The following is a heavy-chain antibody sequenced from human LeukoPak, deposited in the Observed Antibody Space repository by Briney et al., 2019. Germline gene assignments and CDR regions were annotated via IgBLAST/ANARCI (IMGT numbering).Heavy chain of an antibody. Sequence: GGSLRLSCAASGFTFSAYAMVWVRQAPGKGLEWVSAISGSGGTTYYADSVKGRFTISRDNSKNTLYLQMNSLKAEDTALYYCAKDRTWGLDYWGQGTLVTVSS. CDR2: ISGSGGTT. V-gene: IGHV3-23*01. CDR3: AKDRTWGLDY. D-gene: IGHD7-27*01. J-gene: IGHJ4*02. CDR1: GFTFSAYA.